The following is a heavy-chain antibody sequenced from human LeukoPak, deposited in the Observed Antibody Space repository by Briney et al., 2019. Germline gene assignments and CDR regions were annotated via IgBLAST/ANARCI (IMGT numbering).Heavy chain of an antibody. Sequence: ASVKVSCKASGYTFTSYGISWVRQAPGQGLEWMGWISAYNGNTNYAQKLQGRVTMTTDTSTSTAYMELRSLRSDDTAVYYCARQKGYGSGSYHATNWFDPWGQGTLVTVPS. D-gene: IGHD3-10*01. CDR3: ARQKGYGSGSYHATNWFDP. J-gene: IGHJ5*02. V-gene: IGHV1-18*01. CDR1: GYTFTSYG. CDR2: ISAYNGNT.